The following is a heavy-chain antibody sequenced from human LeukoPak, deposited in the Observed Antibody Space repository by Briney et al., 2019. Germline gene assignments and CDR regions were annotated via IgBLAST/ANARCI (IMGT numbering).Heavy chain of an antibody. CDR1: GGTFSSYA. J-gene: IGHJ6*02. V-gene: IGHV1-69*04. CDR2: IIPILGIA. CDR3: AGEGLTTVNRYYYYGMDV. D-gene: IGHD4-17*01. Sequence: SVKVSCKASGGTFSSYAISWVRQAPGQGLEWMGRIIPILGIANYAQKFQGRVTITADKSTSTAYMELSSLRSEDTAVYYCAGEGLTTVNRYYYYGMDVWGQGTTVTVSS.